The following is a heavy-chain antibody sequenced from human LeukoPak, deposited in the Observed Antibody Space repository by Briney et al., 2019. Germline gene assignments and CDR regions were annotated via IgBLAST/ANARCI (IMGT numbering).Heavy chain of an antibody. V-gene: IGHV1-2*02. D-gene: IGHD6-6*01. J-gene: IGHJ4*02. CDR3: ARTSIAARRADFDY. CDR2: INSNSGGT. CDR1: GYTFTDYY. Sequence: ASVKVSCKTSGYTFTDYYIHWMRQAPGQGLEWMGWINSNSGGTSYAQKFQGRVTLTRDMPTRTAFMELNRLTSDDTAVYYCARTSIAARRADFDYWGQGTVVTVSS.